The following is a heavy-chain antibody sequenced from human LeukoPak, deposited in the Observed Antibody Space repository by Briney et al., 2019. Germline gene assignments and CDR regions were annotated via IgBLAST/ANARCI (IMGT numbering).Heavy chain of an antibody. D-gene: IGHD1-7*01. V-gene: IGHV3-7*01. Sequence: PGGSLRLSCAASGFTLSSYWMSWVRQAPGKGLEWVANIKEDGSVHYFVDSVKGRFTMSRDNAKHSLFLHMNSLRAEDSAVYYCAKWQLYSGNYYLDVWGQGTLVTVSS. CDR1: GFTLSSYW. CDR2: IKEDGSVH. J-gene: IGHJ4*02. CDR3: AKWQLYSGNYYLDV.